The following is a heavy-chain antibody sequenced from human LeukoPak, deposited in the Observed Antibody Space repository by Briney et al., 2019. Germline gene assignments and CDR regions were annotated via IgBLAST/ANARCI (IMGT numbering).Heavy chain of an antibody. Sequence: GGSLRLSCAASGFTFRNYWMTWVRQAPGKGLEWVANIKQDGSEIYYVGSVKGRFTISRANDKNSLYLQMNSLRAEDTAVYYCARDYRTGLETTEFDSWGQGTLVIVSS. V-gene: IGHV3-7*01. J-gene: IGHJ4*02. D-gene: IGHD3-3*01. CDR3: ARDYRTGLETTEFDS. CDR1: GFTFRNYW. CDR2: IKQDGSEI.